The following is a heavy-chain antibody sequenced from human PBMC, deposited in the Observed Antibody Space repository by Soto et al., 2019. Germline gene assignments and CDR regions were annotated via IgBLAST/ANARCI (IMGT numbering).Heavy chain of an antibody. CDR2: ISFDGSTE. Sequence: QVQLVESGGGVVQPGRSLRISCAASGFTFISYAMHWVRQAPGKGLEWVAVISFDGSTEYYADSVKGRFTISRDNSKNTVYLQMNSLRSEDTAGYYWARSRHGSGSYTHFYYGLDVWGQGTTVTVSS. CDR1: GFTFISYA. J-gene: IGHJ6*02. CDR3: ARSRHGSGSYTHFYYGLDV. D-gene: IGHD3-10*01. V-gene: IGHV3-30-3*01.